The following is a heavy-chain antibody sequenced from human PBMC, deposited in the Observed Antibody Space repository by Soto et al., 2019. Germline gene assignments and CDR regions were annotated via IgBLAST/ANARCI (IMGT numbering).Heavy chain of an antibody. V-gene: IGHV4-30-2*01. J-gene: IGHJ4*02. D-gene: IGHD3-22*01. Sequence: QLQLQESGSGLVKPSQTLSLTCAVSGGSISSGGYSWSWIRQPPGKGLEWIGYIYHSGSTYYNPSLKSRVTISVDRSKNQSSLKLSSVTAADTAVYYCASNYYDSSGYSDYWGQGTLVTVSS. CDR1: GGSISSGGYS. CDR3: ASNYYDSSGYSDY. CDR2: IYHSGST.